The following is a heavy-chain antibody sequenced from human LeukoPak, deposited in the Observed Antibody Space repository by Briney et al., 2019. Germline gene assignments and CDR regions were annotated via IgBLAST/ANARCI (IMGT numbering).Heavy chain of an antibody. CDR2: INPDSGGT. V-gene: IGHV1-2*02. CDR3: ARDLDNWNYDPFDY. J-gene: IGHJ4*02. Sequence: ASVKVSCKTSGYTFTAHYLHWVRQAPGQGLRWMGWINPDSGGTNYAQTFQGRVTMSSDTSVDTAYMELTSLTSDDSAVYYCARDLDNWNYDPFDYWGQGTLVTVSS. CDR1: GYTFTAHY. D-gene: IGHD1-7*01.